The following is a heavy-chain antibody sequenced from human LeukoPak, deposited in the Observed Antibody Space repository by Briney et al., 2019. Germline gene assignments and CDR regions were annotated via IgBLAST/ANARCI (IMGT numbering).Heavy chain of an antibody. CDR1: RGTFSSYT. D-gene: IGHD3-3*01. CDR3: ASNFLEWLSPESDDY. CDR2: IIPILGIA. Sequence: GASVQVSCKASRGTFSSYTISWLRQAPGQGLEWMGRIIPILGIANYAQKFQSRVTITADKSTSTAYMELSSLRSEDTAVYYCASNFLEWLSPESDDYWGQGTLVTVSS. V-gene: IGHV1-69*02. J-gene: IGHJ4*02.